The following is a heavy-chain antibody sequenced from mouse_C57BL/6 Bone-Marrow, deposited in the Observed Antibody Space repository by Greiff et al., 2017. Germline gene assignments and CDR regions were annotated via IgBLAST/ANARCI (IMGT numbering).Heavy chain of an antibody. CDR2: IHPNSGST. Sequence: QVQLQQPGAELVKPGASVRFSCKPSGYTLPSSWWPWVRQRLGQGLGWIGMIHPNSGSTNYDEKFKSKATLTVDKSSSTAYMQLSSLTSEDSAVYYCARGYPWYFDVWGTGTTVTVSS. V-gene: IGHV1-64*01. J-gene: IGHJ1*03. CDR1: GYTLPSSW. D-gene: IGHD2-2*01. CDR3: ARGYPWYFDV.